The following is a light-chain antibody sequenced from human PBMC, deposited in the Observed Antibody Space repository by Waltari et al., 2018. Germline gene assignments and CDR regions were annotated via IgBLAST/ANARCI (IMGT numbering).Light chain of an antibody. Sequence: DIVMTQSPLSLPVTPGEPASISCRSSQTLLHSKGYNYLDWYLQKPGQSPQLLIYLGSNRASGVPDRCSGSGSGTDFTLKISRVEAEDVGVYYCMQALQTPLTFGGGTKVEIK. CDR2: LGS. CDR1: QTLLHSKGYNY. V-gene: IGKV2-28*01. J-gene: IGKJ4*01. CDR3: MQALQTPLT.